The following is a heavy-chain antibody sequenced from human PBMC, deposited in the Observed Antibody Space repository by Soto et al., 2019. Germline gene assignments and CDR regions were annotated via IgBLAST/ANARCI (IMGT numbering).Heavy chain of an antibody. J-gene: IGHJ6*02. V-gene: IGHV3-21*01. CDR3: ARLRGSSWYANCYYGMDV. CDR2: ISSSSSYI. D-gene: IGHD6-13*01. Sequence: GESLKISCAASGFTLSSYSMNWVRQAPGKGLEWVSSISSSSSYIYYAESVKGRFTISRDNAKNSLYLQMNSLRAEDTAVYYCARLRGSSWYANCYYGMDVWGQGNTVTVSS. CDR1: GFTLSSYS.